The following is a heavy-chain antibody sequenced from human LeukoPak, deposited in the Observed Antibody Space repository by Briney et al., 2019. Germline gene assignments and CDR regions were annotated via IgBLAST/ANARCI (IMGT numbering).Heavy chain of an antibody. CDR3: ARAPSGFYYDSSVYYFDY. Sequence: GGSLRLSCAASGFTFSDYYMSWIRQAPGKGLEWVSYISSSGSTIYYADSVKGRFTISRDNAKNSLYLQMNSLRAEDTAVYYCARAPSGFYYDSSVYYFDYWGQGTLVTVSS. CDR2: ISSSGSTI. D-gene: IGHD3-22*01. V-gene: IGHV3-11*01. CDR1: GFTFSDYY. J-gene: IGHJ4*02.